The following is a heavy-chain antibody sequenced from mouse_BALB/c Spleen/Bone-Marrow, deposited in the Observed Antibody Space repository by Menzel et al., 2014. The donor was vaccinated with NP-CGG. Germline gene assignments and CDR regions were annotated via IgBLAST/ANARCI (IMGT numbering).Heavy chain of an antibody. J-gene: IGHJ2*01. CDR3: TRIFDY. V-gene: IGHV1S22*01. CDR2: ISPRSGST. Sequence: LKQSGSELVRPGASVKLSCKASGYIFANYRMHWVKRRHGQGLEWIGNISPRSGSTNYDEKFKSKAALTVDTSSATAYMYLNSLTSEDSAVYYCTRIFDYWGQGTILTVSS. CDR1: GYIFANYR.